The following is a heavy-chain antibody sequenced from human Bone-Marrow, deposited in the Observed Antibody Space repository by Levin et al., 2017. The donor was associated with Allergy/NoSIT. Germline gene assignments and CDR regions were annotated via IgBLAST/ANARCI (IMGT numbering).Heavy chain of an antibody. CDR3: ARDRIGPRPGYCSSTSCYAGGHYGMDV. CDR1: GYTFTSYY. V-gene: IGHV1-46*01. Sequence: ASVKVSCKASGYTFTSYYMHWVRQAPGQGLEWMGIINPSGGSTSYAQKFQGRVTMTRDTSTSTVYMELSSLRSEDTAVYYCARDRIGPRPGYCSSTSCYAGGHYGMDVWGQGTTVTVSS. D-gene: IGHD2-2*01. J-gene: IGHJ6*02. CDR2: INPSGGST.